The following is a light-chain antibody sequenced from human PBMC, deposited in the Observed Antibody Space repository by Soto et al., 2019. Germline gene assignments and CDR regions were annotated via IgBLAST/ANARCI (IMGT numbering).Light chain of an antibody. CDR2: DAA. J-gene: IGKJ1*01. CDR3: QHRSSWPRS. CDR1: QSVGTS. V-gene: IGKV3-11*01. Sequence: DIVLTQSPATLSLSPGDRATLSCRANQSVGTSLAWYKQQPGQAPRLLIHDAAYRASGIPERFRGSGSGTAFSLSISSLEPDDFAVYYCQHRSSWPRSFGRGTKVEV.